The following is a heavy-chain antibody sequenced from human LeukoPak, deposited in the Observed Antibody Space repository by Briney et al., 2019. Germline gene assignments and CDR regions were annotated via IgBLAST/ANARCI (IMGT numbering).Heavy chain of an antibody. CDR3: ARHPSGSSFDY. CDR1: GGSIRSSSYY. J-gene: IGHJ4*02. CDR2: IHYTGST. V-gene: IGHV4-39*01. D-gene: IGHD1-26*01. Sequence: SETLSLTCSVSGGSIRSSSYYWGWIRQPPGKGLEWIGTIHYTGSTYYTPSLKSRVSVSVDTSNNQFSLKVSSVTAADTAVYYCARHPSGSSFDYWGQGTLVAVSS.